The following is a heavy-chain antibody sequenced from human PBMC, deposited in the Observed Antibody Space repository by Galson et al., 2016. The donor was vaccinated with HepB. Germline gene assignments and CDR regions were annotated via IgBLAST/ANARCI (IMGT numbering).Heavy chain of an antibody. D-gene: IGHD3-16*02. CDR1: GGTFSSSA. CDR3: ARGRYLRKLFGGVIAAPLDY. Sequence: SVTVSCKASGGTFSSSAISWVRQAPGQGLEWMGGLLPLFCPSPSAPKFQGRVPLTADKATSTASMERSSRRSEDTAVYYCARGRYLRKLFGGVIAAPLDYWGQGTLVTVSS. CDR2: LLPLFCPS. V-gene: IGHV1-69*06. J-gene: IGHJ4*02.